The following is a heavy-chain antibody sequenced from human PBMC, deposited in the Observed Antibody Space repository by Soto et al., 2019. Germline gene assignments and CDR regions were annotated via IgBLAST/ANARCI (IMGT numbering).Heavy chain of an antibody. CDR2: ISYDGSNK. D-gene: IGHD1-26*01. V-gene: IGHV3-30*03. CDR3: AQWEQQGYFDY. J-gene: IGHJ4*02. Sequence: QVQLVESGGGVVQPGRSLRLSCAASGFTFSSYGMHWVRQAPGKGLEWVAVISYDGSNKYYADSVKGRFTISRDNSKNTLYLKMNSLRAEDRAVYYCAQWEQQGYFDYWGQGPLVPVPS. CDR1: GFTFSSYG.